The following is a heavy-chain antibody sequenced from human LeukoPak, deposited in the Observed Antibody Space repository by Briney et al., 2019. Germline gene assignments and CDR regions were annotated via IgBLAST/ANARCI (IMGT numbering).Heavy chain of an antibody. J-gene: IGHJ4*02. CDR2: INHSGST. CDR3: AAARRVRIAARPFDY. CDR1: GGSFRGYY. D-gene: IGHD6-6*01. Sequence: SETLSLTCAVYGGSFRGYYWSWIRQPPGKGLEWIGEINHSGSTNYNPSLRSRVTISVDTSKNQFSLKLSSVTAADTAVYYCAAARRVRIAARPFDYWGQGTLVTVSS. V-gene: IGHV4-34*01.